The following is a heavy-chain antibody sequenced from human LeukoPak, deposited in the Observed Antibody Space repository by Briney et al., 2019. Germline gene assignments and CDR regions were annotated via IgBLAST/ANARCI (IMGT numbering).Heavy chain of an antibody. CDR2: IYYSGIT. CDR3: ARPAALELPGGLYFDY. Sequence: SETLSLTCPVSGGSISSSSYYWAWIRQPPGKGLARIGSIYYSGITYYNPSLKSRVTISVDTSKNQFSLKLSSVTAADTAVYYCARPAALELPGGLYFDYWGQGTLVTVSS. J-gene: IGHJ4*02. D-gene: IGHD1-7*01. CDR1: GGSISSSSYY. V-gene: IGHV4-39*01.